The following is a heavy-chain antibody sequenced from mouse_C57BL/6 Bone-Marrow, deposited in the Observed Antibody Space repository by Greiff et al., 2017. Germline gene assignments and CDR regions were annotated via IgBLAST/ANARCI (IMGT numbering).Heavy chain of an antibody. D-gene: IGHD2-4*01. CDR3: ARGGIYYDYDWFAY. CDR2: ILPSIGRT. J-gene: IGHJ3*01. V-gene: IGHV15-2*01. CDR1: DSEVFPIAY. Sequence: VQLQQSGSELRSPGSSVKLSCKDFDSEVFPIAYMSWVRQKPGHGFEWIGGILPSIGRTIYGEKFEDKATLDADTLSNTAYLELNSLTSEDSAIYYCARGGIYYDYDWFAYWGQGTLVTVSA.